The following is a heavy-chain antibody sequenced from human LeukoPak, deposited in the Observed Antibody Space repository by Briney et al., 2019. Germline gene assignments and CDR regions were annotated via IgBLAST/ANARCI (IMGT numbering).Heavy chain of an antibody. CDR2: ISAYNGNT. CDR3: ARTPYYYDSSGFPYCFDY. CDR1: GYTFTSYG. J-gene: IGHJ4*02. V-gene: IGHV1-18*01. D-gene: IGHD3-22*01. Sequence: GASVKVSCKASGYTFTSYGISWVRQAPGQGLEWMGWISAYNGNTNYAQKLQGRVTMTADTSTSTAYMELRSLRSDDTAVYYCARTPYYYDSSGFPYCFDYWGQGTLDTVSS.